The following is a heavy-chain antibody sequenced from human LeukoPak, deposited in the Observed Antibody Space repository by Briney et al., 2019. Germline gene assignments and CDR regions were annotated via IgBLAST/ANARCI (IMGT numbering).Heavy chain of an antibody. CDR2: IYHSGST. Sequence: PSETLSLTCTVSGGSIRSSYYYWGWIRQPPGKGLEWIGYIYHSGSTYYNPYLKSRVTISVDRSKNQFSLKLSSVTAADTAVYYCARSHPNPYYYDSSGYFGYFQHWGQGTLVTVSS. J-gene: IGHJ1*01. V-gene: IGHV4-30-2*01. CDR3: ARSHPNPYYYDSSGYFGYFQH. D-gene: IGHD3-22*01. CDR1: GGSIRSSYYY.